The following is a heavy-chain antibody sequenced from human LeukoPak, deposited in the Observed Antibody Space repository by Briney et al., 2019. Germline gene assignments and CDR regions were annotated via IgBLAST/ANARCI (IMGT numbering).Heavy chain of an antibody. D-gene: IGHD5-18*01. CDR3: AKSDSLYYYYGMNV. Sequence: GGSLRLSCAASGFTFSSYAMSWVRQAPGKGLEWVSAISGSGGSTYYADSVKGRFTISRDNSKNTLYLQMNSLRAEDTAVYYFAKSDSLYYYYGMNVWGQGTTATVSS. J-gene: IGHJ6*02. V-gene: IGHV3-23*01. CDR2: ISGSGGST. CDR1: GFTFSSYA.